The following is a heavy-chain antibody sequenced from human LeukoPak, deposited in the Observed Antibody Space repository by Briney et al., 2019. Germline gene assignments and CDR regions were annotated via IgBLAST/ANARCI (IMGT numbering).Heavy chain of an antibody. J-gene: IGHJ4*02. Sequence: GGSLRLSCAASGFTFSSYWMHWVRRAPGKGLLWVSRINRGGSSTTYADSVKGRFTISRDNAKNTLYLQMDSLRAEDTAVYYCARVFTAAVGNPTIDYWGQGTLVTVSS. D-gene: IGHD6-13*01. V-gene: IGHV3-74*01. CDR2: INRGGSST. CDR3: ARVFTAAVGNPTIDY. CDR1: GFTFSSYW.